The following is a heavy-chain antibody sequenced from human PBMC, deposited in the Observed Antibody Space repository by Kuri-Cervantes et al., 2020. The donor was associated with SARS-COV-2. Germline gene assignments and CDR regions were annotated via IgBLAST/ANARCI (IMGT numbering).Heavy chain of an antibody. CDR3: ARSRTVRSDDY. CDR1: GFTFSSYA. J-gene: IGHJ4*02. Sequence: GESLKISCSASGFTFSSYAMHWVRQAPGKGLEYVSAISSNGGSTYYADSVKGRFTISRDNSKNSLYLQMNSLRAEDTAVYYCARSRTVRSDDYWGQGTLVTVSS. D-gene: IGHD4-11*01. V-gene: IGHV3-64*04. CDR2: ISSNGGST.